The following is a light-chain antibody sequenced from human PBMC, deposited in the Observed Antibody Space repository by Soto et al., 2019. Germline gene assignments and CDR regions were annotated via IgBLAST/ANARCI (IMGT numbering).Light chain of an antibody. CDR2: DAS. CDR1: QSISSW. Sequence: DIQMTQSPSTLSASVGDRVTITCRASQSISSWLAWYQQKPGKAPKLLIYDASSLESGVPPRFSGSGSGMEFSLCIRRLQPAVFASYYCQQYNNYSQWNFGHGTKVEIK. J-gene: IGKJ1*01. V-gene: IGKV1-5*01. CDR3: QQYNNYSQWN.